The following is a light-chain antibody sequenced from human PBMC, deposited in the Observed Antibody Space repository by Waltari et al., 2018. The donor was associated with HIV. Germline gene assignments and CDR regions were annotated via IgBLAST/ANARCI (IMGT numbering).Light chain of an antibody. CDR1: KSNIGNNF. V-gene: IGLV1-47*01. CDR2: RND. Sequence: QPKMTQAPSASKTPGQRITMSCSGSKSNIGNNFIYWYQQIPGAAPRLVVARNDRRPAGVPDRFSGTKSGTSAFLAITDLRLDDEATYVCASWDDNLRHWVFGGGTKLTVL. J-gene: IGLJ3*02. CDR3: ASWDDNLRHWV.